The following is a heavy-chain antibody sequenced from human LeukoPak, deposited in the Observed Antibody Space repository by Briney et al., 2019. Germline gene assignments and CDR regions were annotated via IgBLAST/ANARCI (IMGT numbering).Heavy chain of an antibody. V-gene: IGHV3-7*01. Sequence: GGTLRLSCAASGFTFSSYWMSWVRQAPGKGLEWVANIKQDGSEKYYVDSVKGRFTISRDNAKNSLYLQMNSLRAEDTAVYYCCRDQEGKQYDNMTGYQYYYYYMDVWGKGTTVTISS. CDR1: GFTFSSYW. CDR3: CRDQEGKQYDNMTGYQYYYYYMDV. CDR2: IKQDGSEK. D-gene: IGHD3-9*01. J-gene: IGHJ6*03.